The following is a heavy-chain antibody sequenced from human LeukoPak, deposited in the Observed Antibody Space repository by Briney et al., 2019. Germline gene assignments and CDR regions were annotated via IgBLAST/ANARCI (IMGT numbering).Heavy chain of an antibody. CDR3: ARANRLLEWSNNWFDP. V-gene: IGHV1-69*05. Sequence: SVKVSCKASGGTFISYAISWVRQAPGQGLDWMGGIIPIFGTANYAQKFQGRVTITTDESTSTAYMELSSLRSEDTAVYYCARANRLLEWSNNWFDPWGQGTLVTVSS. CDR1: GGTFISYA. D-gene: IGHD3-3*01. CDR2: IIPIFGTA. J-gene: IGHJ5*02.